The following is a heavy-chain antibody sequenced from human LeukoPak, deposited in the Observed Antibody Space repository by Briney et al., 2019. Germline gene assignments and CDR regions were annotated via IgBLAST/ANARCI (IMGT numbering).Heavy chain of an antibody. Sequence: GGSLRLSCAASGLTFSNYGMHWVRQGPGKGLEWVAVIWYDGSNKYYADSVKGRFTVSRDNSKNTMYLQVNSLRAEDTAVYYCARDSSYCSGGTCFNLDYWGQGTLVTVSS. D-gene: IGHD2-15*01. J-gene: IGHJ4*02. CDR1: GLTFSNYG. CDR3: ARDSSYCSGGTCFNLDY. V-gene: IGHV3-33*01. CDR2: IWYDGSNK.